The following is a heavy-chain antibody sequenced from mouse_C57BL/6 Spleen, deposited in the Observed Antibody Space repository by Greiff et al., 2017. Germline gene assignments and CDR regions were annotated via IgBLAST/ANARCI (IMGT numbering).Heavy chain of an antibody. Sequence: VQLQQPGAELVKPGASVKLSCKASGYTFTSYWMPWVKQRAGQGLEWIGEIDPSDSYTNYNQKFKGKATLTVDTSSSTAYMQLSSLTSEDSAVDYCARGGDYWGQGTSVTVSS. CDR3: ARGGDY. V-gene: IGHV1-50*01. CDR2: IDPSDSYT. CDR1: GYTFTSYW. J-gene: IGHJ4*01.